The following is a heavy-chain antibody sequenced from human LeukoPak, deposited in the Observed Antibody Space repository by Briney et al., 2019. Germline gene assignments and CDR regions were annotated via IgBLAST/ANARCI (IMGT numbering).Heavy chain of an antibody. Sequence: PGGSLRLSCAASEFTFSSYAMHWVRQAPGKGLEYVSAISSNGGSTYYANSVKGRFTISRDNSKDTLHLQMGSLRAEDMAVYYCARESARAVAASGSFDYWGQGTLVTVSS. V-gene: IGHV3-64*01. CDR1: EFTFSSYA. J-gene: IGHJ4*02. D-gene: IGHD6-19*01. CDR2: ISSNGGST. CDR3: ARESARAVAASGSFDY.